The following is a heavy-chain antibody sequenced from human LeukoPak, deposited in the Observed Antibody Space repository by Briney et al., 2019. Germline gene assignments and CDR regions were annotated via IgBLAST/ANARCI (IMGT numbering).Heavy chain of an antibody. D-gene: IGHD4-17*01. V-gene: IGHV3-23*01. Sequence: GGSLRLSCAASGFTSSNYAMSWVRQAPGKGLEWVSTISGSGDNTYYADSVKGRFAISRDNSKNTLYLQMNSLRAEDTAVYYCARGRGRGTTVTTNYWGQGTLVTVSS. CDR2: ISGSGDNT. J-gene: IGHJ4*02. CDR3: ARGRGRGTTVTTNY. CDR1: GFTSSNYA.